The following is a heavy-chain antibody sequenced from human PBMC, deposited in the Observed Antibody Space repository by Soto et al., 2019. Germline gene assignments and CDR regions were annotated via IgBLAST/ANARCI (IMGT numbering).Heavy chain of an antibody. V-gene: IGHV1-18*01. CDR3: ARGGNDFWSGLSYYSDY. CDR2: ISGYNGDT. CDR1: GYTFTGYG. J-gene: IGHJ4*02. Sequence: GALVNLSCKAYGYTFTGYGISWVRQAPGQGLEWMGWISGYNGDTHYAQKVQGRVTMTTDTSTSTAHLELRSLRSDDTAVYYCARGGNDFWSGLSYYSDYWGQGTLVTVSS. D-gene: IGHD3-3*01.